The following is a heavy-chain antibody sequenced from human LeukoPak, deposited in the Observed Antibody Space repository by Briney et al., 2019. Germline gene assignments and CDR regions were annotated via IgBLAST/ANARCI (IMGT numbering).Heavy chain of an antibody. CDR2: ISDSGDNT. CDR1: GFTFSTYA. Sequence: GGSLRLSCAASGFTFSTYAMNWVRQAPGKGLEWVSLISDSGDNTYYADSVKGRFTISRDNSKNTVSLQISSLRADDTAVYYCAPSDGELLAFDIWGQGTMVTVSS. CDR3: APSDGELLAFDI. V-gene: IGHV3-23*01. D-gene: IGHD1-26*01. J-gene: IGHJ3*02.